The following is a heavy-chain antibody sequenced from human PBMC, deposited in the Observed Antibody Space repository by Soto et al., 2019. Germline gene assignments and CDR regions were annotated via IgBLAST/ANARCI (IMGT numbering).Heavy chain of an antibody. CDR2: INNDGGST. CDR1: GFTFISYS. CDR3: AKGRSYYYYYGVDV. Sequence: GGSLRLSCAASGFTFISYSMNWVRQAPGKGLEWVSAINNDGGSTYYADSVKGRFTISRDNSKNTLYQQKNSLRAEDTALYYCAKGRSYYYYYGVDVWGQGTTVTVSS. J-gene: IGHJ6*02. V-gene: IGHV3-23*01.